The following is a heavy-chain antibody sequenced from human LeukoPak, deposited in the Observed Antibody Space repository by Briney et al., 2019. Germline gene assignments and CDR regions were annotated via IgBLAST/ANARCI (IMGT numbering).Heavy chain of an antibody. CDR2: INSDGSST. CDR1: GFTFSSYW. V-gene: IGHV3-74*01. Sequence: GGSLRLSCAASGFTFSSYWMHWVRQAPGKGLVWVSRINSDGSSTSYADSVEGRFTISRDNAKNTLYLQMNSLRAEDTAVYYCARDPYPPGYYYGMDVWGKGTTVTVSS. CDR3: ARDPYPPGYYYGMDV. J-gene: IGHJ6*04.